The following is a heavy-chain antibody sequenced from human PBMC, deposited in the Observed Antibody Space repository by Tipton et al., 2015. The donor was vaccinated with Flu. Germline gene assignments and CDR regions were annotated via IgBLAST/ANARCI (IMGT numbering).Heavy chain of an antibody. CDR1: GFTFGSYG. CDR2: TWFDGSNI. CDR3: AREKAEYYFDY. J-gene: IGHJ4*02. V-gene: IGHV3-33*01. Sequence: SLRLSCTASGFTFGSYGMHWVRQAPGKGLEWVALTWFDGSNIKYAPSVKGRFTISRDNSKNTLYLNMHSLRVEDTAVYYCAREKAEYYFDYWGQGTLVTVSS.